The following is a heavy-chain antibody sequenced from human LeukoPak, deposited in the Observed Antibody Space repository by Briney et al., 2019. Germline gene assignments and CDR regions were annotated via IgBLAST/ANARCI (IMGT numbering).Heavy chain of an antibody. J-gene: IGHJ4*02. D-gene: IGHD5-24*01. CDR1: GGSFRRYY. V-gene: IGHV4-39*01. Sequence: SETLSLTCAVYGGSFRRYYWGWIRQPPGKGLQWIGSFYYSGSTYYNPSLKSRVTIYVDTSKNQFSLKLSSVTAADTAVYYCARGRRDGYNLEYFDKWGQGTLVTVSS. CDR3: ARGRRDGYNLEYFDK. CDR2: FYYSGST.